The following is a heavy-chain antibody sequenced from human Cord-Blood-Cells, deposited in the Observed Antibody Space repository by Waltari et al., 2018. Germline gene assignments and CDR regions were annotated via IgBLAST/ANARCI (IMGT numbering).Heavy chain of an antibody. D-gene: IGHD1-1*01. V-gene: IGHV5-51*01. J-gene: IGHJ3*02. Sequence: EVQLVQSGAEVKKPGESLKISCKGSGYSFTSYWIGWVRQMPGKGLEWMGISYPGDSDTRDSASFQVQVTISAVKSLSTAYLQWRSLKASDTAMYYCARQDQNRNDAFDIWGQGTMVTDSS. CDR2: SYPGDSDT. CDR3: ARQDQNRNDAFDI. CDR1: GYSFTSYW.